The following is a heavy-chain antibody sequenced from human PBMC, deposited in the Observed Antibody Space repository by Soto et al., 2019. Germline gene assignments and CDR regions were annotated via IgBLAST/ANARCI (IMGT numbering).Heavy chain of an antibody. Sequence: GGSLRLSCAASGFTFSNAWMSWVRQAPGKGLEWVGRIKSKTDGGTTDYAAPVKGRFTISRDDSKNTLYLQMNSLKTEDTAVYYCTTEVVRGVIDYYYGMDVWGQGTTVTVSS. CDR3: TTEVVRGVIDYYYGMDV. CDR1: GFTFSNAW. V-gene: IGHV3-15*01. J-gene: IGHJ6*02. CDR2: IKSKTDGGTT. D-gene: IGHD3-10*01.